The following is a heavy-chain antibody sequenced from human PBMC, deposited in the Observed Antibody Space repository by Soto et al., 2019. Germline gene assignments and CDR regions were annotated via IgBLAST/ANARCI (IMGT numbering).Heavy chain of an antibody. Sequence: EVQLVESGGGLVQPGGSLRLSCAASGFTFSDYWMTWVRQAPGKGLEWAANIKQDGSEKYYVDSVKGRFSISRDNAKNSLYLQMNSLRAEDTAVYFCARDNGNPKGRFDPWGQGTLVTVSS. CDR3: ARDNGNPKGRFDP. CDR1: GFTFSDYW. D-gene: IGHD3-10*01. J-gene: IGHJ5*02. V-gene: IGHV3-7*01. CDR2: IKQDGSEK.